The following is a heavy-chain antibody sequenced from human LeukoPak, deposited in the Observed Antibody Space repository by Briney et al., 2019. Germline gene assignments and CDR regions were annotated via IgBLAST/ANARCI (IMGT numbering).Heavy chain of an antibody. CDR2: IYSGGST. J-gene: IGHJ4*02. Sequence: PGGSLRLSCAASGFTVSSNYMSWVRQAPGKGLEWVSAIYSGGSTYYADSVKGRFTISRDNSKNTLYLQMNSLRAEDTAIYYCAKERSGGWPFDYWGQGTLVTVSS. CDR1: GFTVSSNY. D-gene: IGHD6-19*01. V-gene: IGHV3-53*01. CDR3: AKERSGGWPFDY.